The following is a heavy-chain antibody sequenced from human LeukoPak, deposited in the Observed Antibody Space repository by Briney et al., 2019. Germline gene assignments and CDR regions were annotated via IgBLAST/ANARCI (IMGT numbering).Heavy chain of an antibody. CDR1: GFTFSSYA. V-gene: IGHV3-23*01. CDR3: AKAEGHGDYYFDY. CDR2: ISGSGGST. D-gene: IGHD4-17*01. J-gene: IGHJ4*02. Sequence: GASLRLSCAASGFTFSSYAMSWVRQAPGKGLEWVSAISGSGGSTYYADSVKGRFTISRDNSKNTLYLQMNSPRAEDTAVYYCAKAEGHGDYYFDYWGQGTLVTVSS.